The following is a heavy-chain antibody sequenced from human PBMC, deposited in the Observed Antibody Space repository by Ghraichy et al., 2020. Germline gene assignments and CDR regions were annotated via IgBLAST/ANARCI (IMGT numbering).Heavy chain of an antibody. CDR2: ISSSSSTI. Sequence: GGSLRLSCAASGFTFSSYSMNWDRQAPGKGLEWVSYISSSSSTIYYADSVKGRFTISRDNAKNSLYLQMNSLRDEDTAVYYCARDQGPRYYYDSSGYHWGQGTLVTVSS. CDR1: GFTFSSYS. D-gene: IGHD3-22*01. V-gene: IGHV3-48*02. J-gene: IGHJ4*02. CDR3: ARDQGPRYYYDSSGYH.